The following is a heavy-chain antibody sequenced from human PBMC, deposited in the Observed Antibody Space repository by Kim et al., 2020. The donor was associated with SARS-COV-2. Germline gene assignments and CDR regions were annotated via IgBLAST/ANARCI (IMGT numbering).Heavy chain of an antibody. CDR3: ARSNWNRRVYYYGMDV. J-gene: IGHJ6*02. D-gene: IGHD1-1*01. Sequence: SETLSLTCAVSGGSISSSNWWSWVRQPPGKGLEWIGEIYHSGSTNYNPSLKSRVTISVDKSKNQFSLKLSSVTAADTAVYYCARSNWNRRVYYYGMDVWGQGTTVTVSS. V-gene: IGHV4-4*02. CDR1: GGSISSSNW. CDR2: IYHSGST.